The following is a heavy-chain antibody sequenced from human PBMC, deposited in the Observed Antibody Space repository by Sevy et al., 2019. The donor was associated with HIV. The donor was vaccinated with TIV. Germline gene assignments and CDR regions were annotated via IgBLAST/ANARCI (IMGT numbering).Heavy chain of an antibody. CDR3: VRGRDYGNFDY. J-gene: IGHJ4*02. CDR1: GFNFSIYG. CDR2: IYYDESSQ. D-gene: IGHD4-17*01. V-gene: IGHV3-33*01. Sequence: GGSLRLSCAASGFNFSIYGMHWVRQAPGKGLEWVALIYYDESSQYYADSVKGRFTISRDNSKNTLYLQMNCLRVEDTALYYCVRGRDYGNFDYWGQGTLVTVSS.